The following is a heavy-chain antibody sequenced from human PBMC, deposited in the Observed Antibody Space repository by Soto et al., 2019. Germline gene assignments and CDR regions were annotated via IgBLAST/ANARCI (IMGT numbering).Heavy chain of an antibody. D-gene: IGHD6-6*01. CDR2: IWYDGSNK. CDR3: ARESGAARPSVTGVSYYYYYSMDD. Sequence: GGSLRLSCAASGFTFSSYGMHWVRQAPGKGLEWVAVIWYDGSNKYYADSVKGRFTISRDNSKNTLYLQMNSLRAEDTAVYYCARESGAARPSVTGVSYYYYYSMDDWGQGTTVTVSS. CDR1: GFTFSSYG. V-gene: IGHV3-33*01. J-gene: IGHJ6*02.